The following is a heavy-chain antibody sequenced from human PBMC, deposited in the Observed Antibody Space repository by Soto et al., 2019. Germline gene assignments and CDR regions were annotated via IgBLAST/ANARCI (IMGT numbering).Heavy chain of an antibody. V-gene: IGHV5-10-1*01. J-gene: IGHJ3*02. D-gene: IGHD5-12*01. CDR2: IDPSDSYT. CDR3: ARHGPLEMATTSVSDAFDI. Sequence: PGXSLRIGCKGSGYSFTSYWGGWMRQNPVKGLKWRGRIDPSDSYTNYSPSFQGHVTISADKSISTAYLQWSSLKASDTAMYYCARHGPLEMATTSVSDAFDIWGQGTMVTVSS. CDR1: GYSFTSYW.